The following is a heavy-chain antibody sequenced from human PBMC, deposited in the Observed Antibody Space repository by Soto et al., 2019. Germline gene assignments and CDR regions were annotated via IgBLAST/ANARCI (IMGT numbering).Heavy chain of an antibody. Sequence: GGSLSLSCAASGFTFSSYGMHWVRQAPGKGLEWVAVISYDGSNKYYADSVKGRFTISRDNSRNTLYLQMNSLRAEDTAVYYCAKDQGPLLWFGELSAALNYYGMDVWGQGTTVTVSS. CDR2: ISYDGSNK. CDR3: AKDQGPLLWFGELSAALNYYGMDV. J-gene: IGHJ6*02. CDR1: GFTFSSYG. D-gene: IGHD3-10*01. V-gene: IGHV3-30*18.